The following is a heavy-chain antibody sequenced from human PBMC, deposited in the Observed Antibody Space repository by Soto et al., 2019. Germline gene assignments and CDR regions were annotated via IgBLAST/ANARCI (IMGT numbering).Heavy chain of an antibody. CDR2: INPTGGST. CDR1: GYTFINYY. V-gene: IGHV1-46*01. CDR3: ARADYYDGEGDSFDY. Sequence: QVQLVQSGAEVKKPGASVKVSCEASGYTFINYYIHWVRQAPGQGLECMGIINPTGGSTSYTQKFQGGATMTGDTSTSTVDMALSSLRSDDTAVYYCARADYYDGEGDSFDYWGQGTLVTVSS. J-gene: IGHJ4*02. D-gene: IGHD3-22*01.